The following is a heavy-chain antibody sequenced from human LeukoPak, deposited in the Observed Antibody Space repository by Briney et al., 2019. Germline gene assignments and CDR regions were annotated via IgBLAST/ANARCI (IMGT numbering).Heavy chain of an antibody. Sequence: SVKVSCKASGGTFSSYAISWVRQAPGQGLEWMGGIIPIFGTANYAQKFQGRVTITTDESTSTAYMELSSLRSEDTAVYYCARKPMIGSHWFDPWGQGTLVTVSS. CDR2: IIPIFGTA. D-gene: IGHD3-22*01. J-gene: IGHJ5*02. V-gene: IGHV1-69*05. CDR3: ARKPMIGSHWFDP. CDR1: GGTFSSYA.